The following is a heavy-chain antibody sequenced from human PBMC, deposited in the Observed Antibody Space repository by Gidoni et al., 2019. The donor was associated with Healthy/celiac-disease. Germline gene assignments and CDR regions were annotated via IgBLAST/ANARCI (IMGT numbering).Heavy chain of an antibody. V-gene: IGHV4-31*03. CDR3: ARSRFLEWDPDYYYGMDV. D-gene: IGHD3-3*01. CDR2: IYNSGST. Sequence: QVQLQESCPGLVKPSQTLSPTCTVSGGSISSGGYYWSWIRQHPGKGLEWIGYIYNSGSTYYNPSLKSRVTISVDTSKNQFSLKLSSVTAADTAVYYCARSRFLEWDPDYYYGMDVWGQGTTVTVSS. J-gene: IGHJ6*02. CDR1: GGSISSGGYY.